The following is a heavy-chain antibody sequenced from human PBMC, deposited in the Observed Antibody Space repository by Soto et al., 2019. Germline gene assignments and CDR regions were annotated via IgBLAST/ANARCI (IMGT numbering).Heavy chain of an antibody. Sequence: QLQLQESGPGLVKPSETLSLTCTVSGGSVRSSRYYWGWIRQPPGKGLECIGTIYFSGKSYYNPSLTSRVTMSVDTSKNYFSLEVSSVAAADTAIYYCARLDYSGVGSKVFYYMDVWGKGTTVTVSS. CDR3: ARLDYSGVGSKVFYYMDV. J-gene: IGHJ6*03. V-gene: IGHV4-39*02. CDR1: GGSVRSSRYY. D-gene: IGHD4-4*01. CDR2: IYFSGKS.